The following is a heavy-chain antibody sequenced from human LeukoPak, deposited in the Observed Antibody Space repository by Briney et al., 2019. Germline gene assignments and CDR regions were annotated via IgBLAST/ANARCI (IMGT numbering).Heavy chain of an antibody. CDR2: IRSKANSYAT. D-gene: IGHD6-13*01. CDR1: GFTFSGSA. CDR3: TRLTPGIAAAGTDY. J-gene: IGHJ4*02. Sequence: GGSLRLSCAASGFTFSGSAMHWVRQASGKGLEWVGRIRSKANSYATAYAASVKGRFTISRDDSKNTAYLQMNSLKTEDTAVYYCTRLTPGIAAAGTDYWGQGTLVPSPQ. V-gene: IGHV3-73*01.